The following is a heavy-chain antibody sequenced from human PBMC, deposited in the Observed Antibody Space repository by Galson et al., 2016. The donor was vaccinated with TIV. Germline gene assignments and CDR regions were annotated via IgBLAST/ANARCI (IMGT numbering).Heavy chain of an antibody. Sequence: SVKVSCKASGFSFSSYDVTWVRQAPGQGLEWMGWRSGDNGNTNYPHNLQGRVTMTIDTSTNTGYMELRNLRSDDTAVYYCARGDWDSDYYYLLDVWGQGNTVSVS. V-gene: IGHV1-18*01. J-gene: IGHJ6*02. CDR2: RSGDNGNT. CDR3: ARGDWDSDYYYLLDV. CDR1: GFSFSSYD. D-gene: IGHD1/OR15-1a*01.